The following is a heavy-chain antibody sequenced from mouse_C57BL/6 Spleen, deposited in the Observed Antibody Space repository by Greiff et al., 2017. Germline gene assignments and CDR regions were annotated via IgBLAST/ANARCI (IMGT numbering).Heavy chain of an antibody. CDR2: IHPNSGST. CDR3: ARGGGSGWCAY. V-gene: IGHV1-64*01. CDR1: GYTFTSYW. J-gene: IGHJ3*01. D-gene: IGHD3-2*02. Sequence: QVQLKQSGAELVKPGASVKISCKASGYTFTSYWMHWVKQRPGQGLEWIGMIHPNSGSTNYNEKFKSKATLTVDKSSSTAYMQLSSLTSEDSAVYYCARGGGSGWCAYWGQGTLVTVSA.